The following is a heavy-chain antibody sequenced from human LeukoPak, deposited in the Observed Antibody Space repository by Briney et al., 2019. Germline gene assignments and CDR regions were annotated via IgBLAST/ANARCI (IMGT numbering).Heavy chain of an antibody. V-gene: IGHV3-53*01. CDR2: IYSGGST. Sequence: GGSLRLSCAASGFTVSSNYMSWVRQAPGKGLEWVSVIYSGGSTYYADSVKGRFTISRDNSKNTLYLQMNSLRAEDTAVYYCARSIAAAGYNWFDPWGQGTLVTVSS. D-gene: IGHD6-13*01. CDR1: GFTVSSNY. CDR3: ARSIAAAGYNWFDP. J-gene: IGHJ5*02.